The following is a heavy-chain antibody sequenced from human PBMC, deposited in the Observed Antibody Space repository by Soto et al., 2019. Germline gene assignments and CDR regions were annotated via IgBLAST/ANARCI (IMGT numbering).Heavy chain of an antibody. CDR3: ASGGGGLVPSRGYFYGMDV. Sequence: QVQLVQSGAEVKKPGSSVKVSCEASGGTFSSYAFSWVRQAPGQGPEWMGGIIPRFESVNYAQKFQGRVSITADESTRTAYMELGSLTSDDTAAYYCASGGGGLVPSRGYFYGMDVWGQGTTVTVSS. D-gene: IGHD3-9*01. CDR1: GGTFSSYA. CDR2: IIPRFESV. J-gene: IGHJ6*02. V-gene: IGHV1-69*01.